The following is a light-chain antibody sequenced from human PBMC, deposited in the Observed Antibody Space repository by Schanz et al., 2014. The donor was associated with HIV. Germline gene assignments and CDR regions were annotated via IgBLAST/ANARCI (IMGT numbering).Light chain of an antibody. CDR2: RAS. V-gene: IGKV3-15*01. Sequence: EIVLTQSPGTLSLSPGERVTLSCRASRSVNSNLAWYQQKPGQAPKLLIYRASTRATGIPARFSGSGSGTEFTLTISSLLSEDFAIYYCQQFNNWPPDGTFGQGTKVELK. CDR1: RSVNSN. J-gene: IGKJ1*01. CDR3: QQFNNWPPDGT.